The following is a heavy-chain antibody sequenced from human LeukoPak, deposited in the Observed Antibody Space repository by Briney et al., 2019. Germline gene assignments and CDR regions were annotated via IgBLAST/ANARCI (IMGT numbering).Heavy chain of an antibody. CDR1: GYTFTGYY. Sequence: GASVKVSCKASGYTFTGYYMHWVRQAPGQGLEWMGWINPNSGGTNYAQKFQGRVTMTRDTSISTAYMELSRPRSDDTAVYYCARGSVVVVIGYYFDYWGQGTLVTVSS. CDR3: ARGSVVVVIGYYFDY. D-gene: IGHD3-22*01. V-gene: IGHV1-2*02. CDR2: INPNSGGT. J-gene: IGHJ4*02.